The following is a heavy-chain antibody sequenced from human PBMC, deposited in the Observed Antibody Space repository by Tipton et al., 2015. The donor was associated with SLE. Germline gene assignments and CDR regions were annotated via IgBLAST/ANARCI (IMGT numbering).Heavy chain of an antibody. Sequence: TPSLTCTVSGGSISSYYWSWIRQPPGKGLEWIGNIYYSGSTNHNPSLKSRVTISLDTSKNQFSLKLSSVTAADMAVYYCARDSKMYVWYYGMDVWGQGTTVTVSS. CDR2: IYYSGST. V-gene: IGHV4-59*01. CDR1: GGSISSYY. J-gene: IGHJ6*02. CDR3: ARDSKMYVWYYGMDV. D-gene: IGHD3-16*01.